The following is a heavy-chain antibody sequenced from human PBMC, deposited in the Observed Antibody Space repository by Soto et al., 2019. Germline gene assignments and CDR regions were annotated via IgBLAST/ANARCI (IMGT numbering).Heavy chain of an antibody. CDR1: GDSISSGHYY. J-gene: IGHJ4*02. D-gene: IGHD3-22*01. Sequence: QVQLQESGPGLVKPSQTLSLTCSVSGDSISSGHYYWSWIRQHPGKGLEWIGYIYYSGATYYNPSLKSRVTISVDTSKNQFSLKLSSVTAADTAVYYCARDPRSYYDSSGYFDFWGQGTLVTVSS. CDR2: IYYSGAT. V-gene: IGHV4-31*03. CDR3: ARDPRSYYDSSGYFDF.